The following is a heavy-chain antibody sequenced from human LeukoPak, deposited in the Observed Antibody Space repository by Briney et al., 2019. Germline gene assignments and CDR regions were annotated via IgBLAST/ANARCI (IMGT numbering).Heavy chain of an antibody. CDR2: INSRSTYL. Sequence: GGSLRLSCAASGFTLSSYGMDWVRLAPGKGLEWVSSINSRSTYLYYADSVKGRFTISRDNAKNALYLQMDSLRAEDTAVYYCASGWGHVDIVATLDYWGQGTLVTVSS. D-gene: IGHD5-12*01. V-gene: IGHV3-21*04. CDR3: ASGWGHVDIVATLDY. CDR1: GFTLSSYG. J-gene: IGHJ4*02.